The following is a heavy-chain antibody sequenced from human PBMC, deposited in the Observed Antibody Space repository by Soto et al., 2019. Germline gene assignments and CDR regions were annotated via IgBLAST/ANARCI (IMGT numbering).Heavy chain of an antibody. CDR2: ISGSGGST. CDR1: GFTFSSYA. V-gene: IGHV3-23*01. J-gene: IGHJ4*02. Sequence: GGSLRLSCAASGFTFSSYAMSWVRQAPGKGLEWVSAISGSGGSTYYADSVKGRFTISRDNSKNTLYLQMNSLRAEDTGVYYCAKDRAFTMIVVVITALDYWGQGTLVTVSS. CDR3: AKDRAFTMIVVVITALDY. D-gene: IGHD3-22*01.